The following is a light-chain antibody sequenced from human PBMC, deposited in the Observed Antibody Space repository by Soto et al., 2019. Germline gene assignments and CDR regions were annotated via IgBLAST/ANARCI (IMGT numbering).Light chain of an antibody. CDR3: QQYVSWT. CDR2: GTS. Sequence: EIVFTQSPGTLSVSPGERATLSCRASQTISSNYLAWYQQKPGQAPSLLIYGTSSRATGIPDRFSGSGSGTDFPLTISRLESEDSAIYYCQQYVSWTFGQGTKVEIK. CDR1: QTISSNY. V-gene: IGKV3-20*01. J-gene: IGKJ1*01.